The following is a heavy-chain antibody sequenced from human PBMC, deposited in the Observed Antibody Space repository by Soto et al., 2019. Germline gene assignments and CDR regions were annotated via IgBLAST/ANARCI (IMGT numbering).Heavy chain of an antibody. CDR1: GGSFSGYY. Sequence: SETLSLTCAVYGGSFSGYYWSWIRQPPGKGLEWIGEINHSGSTNYNPSLKSRVTISVDTSKNQFSLKLSSVTAADTAVYYCARYIWFGELDGMDVWGQGTTVTVSS. V-gene: IGHV4-34*01. CDR2: INHSGST. CDR3: ARYIWFGELDGMDV. D-gene: IGHD3-10*01. J-gene: IGHJ6*02.